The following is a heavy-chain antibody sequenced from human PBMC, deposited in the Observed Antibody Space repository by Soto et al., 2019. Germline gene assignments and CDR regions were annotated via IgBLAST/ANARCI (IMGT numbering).Heavy chain of an antibody. D-gene: IGHD1-26*01. CDR3: AKGGAIVAAGTRVYLYNAMDV. CDR2: INPNSGDT. J-gene: IGHJ6*02. V-gene: IGHV1-2*02. CDR1: GYTFTGYY. Sequence: QVQLVQSGTEVKRPGDSVKVSCKASGYTFTGYYVHWVRQAPGQGLEWMGWINPNSGDTYLAQRFQGRVTMNRDTSIGTAYMELRGLTSDDTAESYCAKGGAIVAAGTRVYLYNAMDVWGQRTTVTVSS.